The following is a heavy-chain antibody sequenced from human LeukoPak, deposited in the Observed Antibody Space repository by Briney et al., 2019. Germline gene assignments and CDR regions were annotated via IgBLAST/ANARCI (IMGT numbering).Heavy chain of an antibody. CDR3: AGLVGRYSSGLYYYYFDY. V-gene: IGHV4-4*02. CDR1: GDSINSPDL. CDR2: MYLSGTT. D-gene: IGHD3-22*01. Sequence: SETLSLTCTVSGDSINSPDLWSWVRQPPGKGLEWIGEMYLSGTTHSNPSVKSRVTISIDKSKNQFFLNLSSVTAADTAVYYCAGLVGRYSSGLYYYYFDYWGQGTLVTVSS. J-gene: IGHJ4*02.